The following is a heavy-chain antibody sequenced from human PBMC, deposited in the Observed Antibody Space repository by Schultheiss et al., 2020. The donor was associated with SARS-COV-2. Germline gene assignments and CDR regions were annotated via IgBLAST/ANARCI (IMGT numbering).Heavy chain of an antibody. D-gene: IGHD2-2*01. V-gene: IGHV3-53*01. J-gene: IGHJ6*02. CDR1: GFIVSDDF. Sequence: GGSMRRSCAASGFIVSDDFMSWVRQAPGKGLEWVSVIYSGGSTYYTDSVKGRITISRDHSENTLYLEMKSLRAEDSAVYFCARVKYPYYYAMDVWGQGTTVTVSS. CDR3: ARVKYPYYYAMDV. CDR2: IYSGGST.